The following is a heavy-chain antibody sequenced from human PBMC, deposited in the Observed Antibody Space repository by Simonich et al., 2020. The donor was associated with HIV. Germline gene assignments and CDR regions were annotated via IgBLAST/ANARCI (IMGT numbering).Heavy chain of an antibody. Sequence: QVQLQQWGAGLLKPSETLSLTCAVYGGSFSGYYWSWIRQPQGKGLEWIGEINHSGSTNYHPSLKSRVTISVDTSKNQFSLKLSSVTAADTAVYYCARGFYQRLYYFDYWGQGTLVIVSS. CDR3: ARGFYQRLYYFDY. V-gene: IGHV4-34*01. CDR2: INHSGST. D-gene: IGHD2-2*01. J-gene: IGHJ4*02. CDR1: GGSFSGYY.